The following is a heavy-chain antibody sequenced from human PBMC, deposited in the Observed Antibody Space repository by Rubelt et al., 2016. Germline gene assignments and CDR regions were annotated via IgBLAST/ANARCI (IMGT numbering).Heavy chain of an antibody. D-gene: IGHD1-26*01. V-gene: IGHV5-51*01. J-gene: IGHJ3*02. Sequence: EVQLVQSGAEVKKPGESLKISCQGTGYSSSTYWINWLRQMPGKGLEWMGVIAPGDSDTRYCPSCQGQVTSSAAKATNPAYLKGGGRSASDTAMYYCARLRGSPQGAAFDIWGQGTMVTVSS. CDR3: ARLRGSPQGAAFDI. CDR1: GYSSSTYW. CDR2: IAPGDSDT.